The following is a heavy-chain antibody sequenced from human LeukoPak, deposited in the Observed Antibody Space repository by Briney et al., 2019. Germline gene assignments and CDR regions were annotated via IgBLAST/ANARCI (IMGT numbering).Heavy chain of an antibody. CDR3: ARDRWELLSNSYHYCGLDV. V-gene: IGHV3-9*01. Sequence: PGRSLRLSCAASGFTFDDYAMHWVRQGPGKGLEWVSGISWNSGSIGYADSVKGRFTISRDNAKNSLYLQMNSLRAEDTAVYYCARDRWELLSNSYHYCGLDVWGQGTTVTVSS. CDR1: GFTFDDYA. J-gene: IGHJ6*02. D-gene: IGHD2-15*01. CDR2: ISWNSGSI.